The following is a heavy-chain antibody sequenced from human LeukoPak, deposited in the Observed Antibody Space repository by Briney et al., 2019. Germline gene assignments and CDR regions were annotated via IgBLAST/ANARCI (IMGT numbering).Heavy chain of an antibody. D-gene: IGHD1-26*01. CDR1: GYSISSGYY. V-gene: IGHV4-38-2*02. Sequence: SETLSLTCTVSGYSISSGYYWGWIRQPPGKGLEWIGSIYHSGSTYYNPSLKSRVTISVDTSKNQLSLKLSSVTAADTAVYYCARGKVGATYFDYWGQGTLVTVSS. CDR2: IYHSGST. J-gene: IGHJ4*02. CDR3: ARGKVGATYFDY.